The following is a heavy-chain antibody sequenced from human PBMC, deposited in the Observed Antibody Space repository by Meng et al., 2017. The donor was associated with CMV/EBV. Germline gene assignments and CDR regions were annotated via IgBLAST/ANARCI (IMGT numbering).Heavy chain of an antibody. J-gene: IGHJ5*02. CDR2: ISSSSSYI. CDR3: ARKIYSGYDWAHWFDP. D-gene: IGHD5-12*01. Sequence: EVQLVESGGGLVKPGGFLRLSCAASGFTFSSYSMNWVRQAPGKGLEWVSSISSSSSYIYYADSVKGRFTISRDNAKNSLYLQMNSLRAEDTAVYYCARKIYSGYDWAHWFDPWGQGTLVTVSS. V-gene: IGHV3-21*01. CDR1: GFTFSSYS.